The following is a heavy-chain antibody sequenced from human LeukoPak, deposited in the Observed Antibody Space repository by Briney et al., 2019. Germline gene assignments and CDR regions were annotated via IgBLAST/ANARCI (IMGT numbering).Heavy chain of an antibody. CDR1: GYTLTSYY. Sequence: ASVKVSCKASGYTLTSYYLHWVRQAPGRGLEWMAIINPSGGSTSHAQKFQGRVTMTRDTSASTVYMELSSLRSEDTAVYYCASVYKHGMDVWGQGTTVTVSS. J-gene: IGHJ6*02. V-gene: IGHV1-46*01. D-gene: IGHD5-24*01. CDR3: ASVYKHGMDV. CDR2: INPSGGST.